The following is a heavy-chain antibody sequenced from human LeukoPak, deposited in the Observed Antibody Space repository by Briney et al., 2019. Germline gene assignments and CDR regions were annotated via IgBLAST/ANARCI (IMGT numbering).Heavy chain of an antibody. CDR1: GYTFTSYG. CDR2: ISAYNGNT. J-gene: IGHJ4*02. D-gene: IGHD3-10*01. CDR3: ARDPMSYGSGSYSDY. Sequence: ASVKVSCKASGYTFTSYGISWVRQAPGQGLEWMGWISAYNGNTNYAQKLQGRVTMTTDTSTSTAYMELRSLRSDDTAVYYCARDPMSYGSGSYSDYWGQGTLVTVSS. V-gene: IGHV1-18*01.